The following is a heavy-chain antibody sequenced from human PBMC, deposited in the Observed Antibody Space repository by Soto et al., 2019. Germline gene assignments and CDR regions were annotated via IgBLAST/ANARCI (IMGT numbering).Heavy chain of an antibody. D-gene: IGHD2-15*01. V-gene: IGHV4-34*01. J-gene: IGHJ3*02. CDR2: INHSGST. Sequence: SETLSLTCAVYGGSFSGYYWSWIRQPPGKGLEWIGEINHSGSTNYNPSLKSRVTISVDTSKNQFSLKLSSVTAADTAVYYCARRRIGYCSGGSCYANAFDIWGQGTMVTVSS. CDR1: GGSFSGYY. CDR3: ARRRIGYCSGGSCYANAFDI.